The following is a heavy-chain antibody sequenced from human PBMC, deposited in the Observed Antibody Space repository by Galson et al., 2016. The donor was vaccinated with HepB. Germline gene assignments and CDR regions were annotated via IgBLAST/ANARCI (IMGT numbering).Heavy chain of an antibody. CDR1: GFRFSSYG. J-gene: IGHJ4*02. CDR2: IWYDGSNK. CDR3: AREAPIAAPGANDC. Sequence: SLRLSCATSGFRFSSYGMHWVRQAPGKGLEWVASIWYDGSNKYYGDSVKGRFTISRDNSKNTLYLQMNSLRAEDTAIYYCAREAPIAAPGANDCWGQGTQVTVSS. V-gene: IGHV3-33*01. D-gene: IGHD6-13*01.